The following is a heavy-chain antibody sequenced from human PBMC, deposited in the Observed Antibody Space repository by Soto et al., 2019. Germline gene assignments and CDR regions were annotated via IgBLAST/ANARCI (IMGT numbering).Heavy chain of an antibody. CDR2: IWYDGSNK. CDR1: GFTFSSYG. V-gene: IGHV3-33*01. D-gene: IGHD1-7*01. J-gene: IGHJ6*02. CDR3: ARDLGLPSYYYHVMDV. Sequence: QVQLVESGGGVVQPGRSLRLSCAASGFTFSSYGMHWVRQAPGKGLEWVAVIWYDGSNKYYADSVKCRFTISRDNSKNTVYVQMNSLRAEDTAVYYCARDLGLPSYYYHVMDVWGQGTTVTGSS.